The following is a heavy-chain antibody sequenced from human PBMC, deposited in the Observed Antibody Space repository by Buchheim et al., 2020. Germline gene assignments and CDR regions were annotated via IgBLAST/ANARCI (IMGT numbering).Heavy chain of an antibody. CDR1: GGSVNNDDYY. D-gene: IGHD1-7*01. CDR2: IYYSGST. V-gene: IGHV4-30-4*01. CDR3: ARLGNSVWHYYYAMDV. Sequence: QVQLQESGPGLVKPSQTLSVTCTVSGGSVNNDDYYWSWIRQPPGKGLEWIGYIYYSGSTYYNPSLKSRVTISLVTSKNQLSLKLSSVTAADTAVYYCARLGNSVWHYYYAMDVWGQGTT. J-gene: IGHJ6*02.